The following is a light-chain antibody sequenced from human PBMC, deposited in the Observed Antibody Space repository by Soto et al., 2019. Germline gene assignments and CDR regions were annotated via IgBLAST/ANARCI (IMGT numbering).Light chain of an antibody. V-gene: IGLV1-47*02. Sequence: QSVLTQPPSASGTPGQSVTISCSGSSSNIGNNFVFWYHQVPGTAPVLLIYANTQRSSGVPDRVSGSKYGTSASLAISGLRDDDEGDYYCAVWDDGLSGWVLGGGTKLTVL. J-gene: IGLJ3*02. CDR2: ANT. CDR3: AVWDDGLSGWV. CDR1: SSNIGNNF.